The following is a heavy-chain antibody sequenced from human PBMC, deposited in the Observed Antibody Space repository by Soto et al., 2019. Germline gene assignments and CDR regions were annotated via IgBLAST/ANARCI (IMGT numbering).Heavy chain of an antibody. CDR1: GFTFDDYA. D-gene: IGHD1-7*01. J-gene: IGHJ4*02. Sequence: PGGSLRLSCAASGFTFDDYAMHWVRQAPGKGLEWVSGISWNSGSIGYADSVKGRFTISRDNAKNSLYLQMNSLRAEDTALYYCAKVGTTARAPANGHFDYWGQGTLVTVSS. V-gene: IGHV3-9*01. CDR2: ISWNSGSI. CDR3: AKVGTTARAPANGHFDY.